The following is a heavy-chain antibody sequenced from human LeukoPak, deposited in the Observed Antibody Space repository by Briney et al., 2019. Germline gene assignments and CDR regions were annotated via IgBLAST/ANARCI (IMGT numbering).Heavy chain of an antibody. Sequence: GGSLRLSCAASGFTFSDYYMSWTRQARGKGLEWVSDISSSSRYANYADSVKGRYTISRDNAKKSLYLQMNSLRSEDTAFYYCAKDKALGYCSAGSCLYLDYWGQETRDTVSS. J-gene: IGHJ4*02. CDR2: ISSSSRYA. D-gene: IGHD2-15*01. CDR3: AKDKALGYCSAGSCLYLDY. CDR1: GFTFSDYY. V-gene: IGHV3-11*05.